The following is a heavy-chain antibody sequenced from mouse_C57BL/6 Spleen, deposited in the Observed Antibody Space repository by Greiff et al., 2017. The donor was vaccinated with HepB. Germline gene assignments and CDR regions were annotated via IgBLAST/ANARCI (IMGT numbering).Heavy chain of an antibody. J-gene: IGHJ4*01. CDR2: IDPSDSYT. CDR3: ARRTTVNAMDY. D-gene: IGHD1-1*01. V-gene: IGHV1-69*01. CDR1: GYTFTSYW. Sequence: QVQLQQSGAELVMPGASVKLSCKASGYTFTSYWMHWVKQRPGQGLEWIGEIDPSDSYTNYNQKFKGKSTLTVDKSSSTAYMQLSSLTSEDSAVYYCARRTTVNAMDYWGQGTSGTVSS.